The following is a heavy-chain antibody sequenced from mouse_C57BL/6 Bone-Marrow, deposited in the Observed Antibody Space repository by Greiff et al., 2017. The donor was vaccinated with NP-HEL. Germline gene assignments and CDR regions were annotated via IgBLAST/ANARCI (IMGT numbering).Heavy chain of an antibody. CDR1: GYTFTSYW. Sequence: QVQLQQPGAELVKPGASVKMSCKASGYTFTSYWITWVKQRPGQGLEWIGDIYPGSGSTNYNEKFKSKATLTVAKSSSTAYMQLSSLTSEDSAVDYCARQGADYSNQGGDYFDYWGQGTTLTVSS. CDR3: ARQGADYSNQGGDYFDY. J-gene: IGHJ2*01. V-gene: IGHV1-55*01. D-gene: IGHD2-5*01. CDR2: IYPGSGST.